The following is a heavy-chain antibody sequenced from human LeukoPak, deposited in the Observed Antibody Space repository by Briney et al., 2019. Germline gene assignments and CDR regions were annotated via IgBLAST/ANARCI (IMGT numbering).Heavy chain of an antibody. Sequence: GASVKVSCKASGYTFSGYYMHWVRQAPGQGLEWMGWISVNNGDTNFAQKLQGRVTMTTDTSTSTAYMELRSLRSDDTAVYYCAREGYTSGFPFDIWGQGTMVTVSS. V-gene: IGHV1-18*04. CDR1: GYTFSGYY. CDR2: ISVNNGDT. CDR3: AREGYTSGFPFDI. J-gene: IGHJ3*02. D-gene: IGHD6-19*01.